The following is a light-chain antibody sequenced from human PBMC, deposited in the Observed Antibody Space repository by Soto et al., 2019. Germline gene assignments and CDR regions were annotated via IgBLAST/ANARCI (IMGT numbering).Light chain of an antibody. Sequence: DVVMTQSPLSLPVTPGEPASISCRSSQSLLHTNGYNYLDWYLQKPGQSPQLLIYLASNRASGVPDRFSGSGSGTDFTLKISRVEADDVGVYYCMQALQPLTITFGQGTRLEIK. CDR3: MQALQPLTIT. V-gene: IGKV2-28*01. CDR2: LAS. J-gene: IGKJ5*01. CDR1: QSLLHTNGYNY.